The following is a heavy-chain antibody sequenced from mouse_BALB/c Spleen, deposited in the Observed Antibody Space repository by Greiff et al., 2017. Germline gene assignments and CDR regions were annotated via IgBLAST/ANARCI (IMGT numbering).Heavy chain of an antibody. CDR3: AREGGDYAMDD. CDR1: GFTFSSYG. J-gene: IGHJ4*01. V-gene: IGHV5-6-3*01. Sequence: EVKLVESGGGLVQPGGSLKLSCAASGFTFSSYGMSWVRQTPDKRLELVATINSNGGSTYYPDSVKGRFTISRDNAKNTLYLQMSSLKSEDTAMYFCAREGGDYAMDDWGQGTSVTVSS. CDR2: INSNGGST. D-gene: IGHD1-1*02.